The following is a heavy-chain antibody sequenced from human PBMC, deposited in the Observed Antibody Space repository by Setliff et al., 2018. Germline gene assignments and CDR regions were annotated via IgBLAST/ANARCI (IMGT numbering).Heavy chain of an antibody. J-gene: IGHJ5*02. V-gene: IGHV3-7*02. D-gene: IGHD1-26*01. Sequence: GSLRLSCAASGLTFSNYWMSWVRQAPGKGLEWVANIKQDGSEKYYVDSVKGRFTISRDNAKNSLYLQMNSLTAEDTAVYYCARVGSKPQLGWFDPWGQGTLVTVSS. CDR1: GLTFSNYW. CDR2: IKQDGSEK. CDR3: ARVGSKPQLGWFDP.